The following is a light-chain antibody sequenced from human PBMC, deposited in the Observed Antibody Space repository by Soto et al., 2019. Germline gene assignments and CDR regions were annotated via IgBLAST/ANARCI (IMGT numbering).Light chain of an antibody. CDR1: SSDVGGYNY. Sequence: SALTQPASVSWSPGQSITISCTGTSSDVGGYNYVSWYQQHPGKAPKLMIYDVSNRPPGVSNLFSGSKSGNTASLTISGVQAEDEADYYCSSYTSSSTSVVFGGGTKLTVL. CDR2: DVS. J-gene: IGLJ2*01. CDR3: SSYTSSSTSVV. V-gene: IGLV2-14*01.